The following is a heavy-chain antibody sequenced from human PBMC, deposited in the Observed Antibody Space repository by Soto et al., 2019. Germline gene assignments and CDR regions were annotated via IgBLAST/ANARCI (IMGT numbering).Heavy chain of an antibody. J-gene: IGHJ4*02. D-gene: IGHD3-3*02. V-gene: IGHV1-2*02. Sequence: ASVKVSCKASGYSFTGYYIFWVRQAPGQGLEWMGWINPNNGGTSYAQKFQGRVTMTRDTSISTVYMELSGLISDDTAIYYCAREQFWSARWGQGTLVTVSS. CDR3: AREQFWSAR. CDR2: INPNNGGT. CDR1: GYSFTGYY.